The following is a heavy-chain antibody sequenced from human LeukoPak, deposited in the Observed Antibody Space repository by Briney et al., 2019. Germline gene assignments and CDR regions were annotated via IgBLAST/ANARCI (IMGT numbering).Heavy chain of an antibody. CDR2: ISSSSSTI. Sequence: GGSLRLSCAASGFTFSSYSMNWVRQAPGKWLEWVSYISSSSSTIYYADSVKGRFTISRDNAKNSLYLQMNSLRAEDTAVYYCARVRSYCSGGSCYPPTAFDIWGQGTMVTVSS. J-gene: IGHJ3*02. V-gene: IGHV3-48*01. CDR1: GFTFSSYS. D-gene: IGHD2-15*01. CDR3: ARVRSYCSGGSCYPPTAFDI.